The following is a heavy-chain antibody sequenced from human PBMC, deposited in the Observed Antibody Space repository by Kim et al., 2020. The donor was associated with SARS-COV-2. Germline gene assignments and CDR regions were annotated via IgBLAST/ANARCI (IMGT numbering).Heavy chain of an antibody. J-gene: IGHJ5*02. D-gene: IGHD3-3*02. CDR1: GGSFSGYY. Sequence: SETLSLTCAVYGGSFSGYYWSWIRQPPGKGLEWIGEINHSGSTNYNPSLKSRVTISVDTSKNQFSLKLSSVTAADTAVYYCARKHFWSGYYRSWFDPWGQGTLVTVSS. CDR2: INHSGST. V-gene: IGHV4-34*01. CDR3: ARKHFWSGYYRSWFDP.